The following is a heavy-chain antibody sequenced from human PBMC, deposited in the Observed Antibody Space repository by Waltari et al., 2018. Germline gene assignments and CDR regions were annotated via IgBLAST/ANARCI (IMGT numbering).Heavy chain of an antibody. CDR2: IIPIFGTA. V-gene: IGHV1-69*12. J-gene: IGHJ4*02. D-gene: IGHD4-17*01. Sequence: QVQLVQSGAEVKKPGSSVKVSCQASGGTFSSYAIRWVRQAPGQGLEWMGGIIPIFGTANYAQKFQGRVTITADESTSTAYMELSSLRSEDTAVYYCARVKGYGDDYYFDYWGQGTLVTVSS. CDR3: ARVKGYGDDYYFDY. CDR1: GGTFSSYA.